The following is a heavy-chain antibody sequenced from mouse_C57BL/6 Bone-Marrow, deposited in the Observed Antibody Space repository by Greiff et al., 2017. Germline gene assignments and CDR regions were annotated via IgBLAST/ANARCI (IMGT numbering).Heavy chain of an antibody. J-gene: IGHJ3*01. D-gene: IGHD3-2*02. Sequence: QVQLQQPGAELVKPGASVKLSCKASGYTFTSYWMHWVKQRPGQGLEWIGMIHPNSGSTNYNEKFKSKAPLTVDKSSSTAYMQLSSLTSEDSAVYYCARARQLRLPAWFAYWGQGTLVTVSA. CDR3: ARARQLRLPAWFAY. CDR1: GYTFTSYW. CDR2: IHPNSGST. V-gene: IGHV1-64*01.